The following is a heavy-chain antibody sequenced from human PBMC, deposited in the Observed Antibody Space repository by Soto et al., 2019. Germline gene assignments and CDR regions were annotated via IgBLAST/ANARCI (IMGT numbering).Heavy chain of an antibody. Sequence: QVQLQESGPGLVKPSETPSLTCTVSGDSISNYYWSWIRQPPGKGLEWIGYAYYGGNTNYNPSLKSRVSLSVDTSKSQFALKLNSVTVADTAVYYCAKHRSAWLRMEAFDVWGPGTMVTVSS. V-gene: IGHV4-59*08. J-gene: IGHJ3*01. CDR1: GDSISNYY. CDR3: AKHRSAWLRMEAFDV. CDR2: AYYGGNT. D-gene: IGHD5-12*01.